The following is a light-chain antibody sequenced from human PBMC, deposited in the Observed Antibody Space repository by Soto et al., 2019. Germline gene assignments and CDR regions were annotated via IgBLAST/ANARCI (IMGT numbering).Light chain of an antibody. Sequence: EIVMTQSPATLSVSPGERATLSCRASQSVSTNFAWYQQKHDQAPRLLFYGASTRATGIPARFSGSGSGTEFTLTISSLEPEDFAVYYCQQRSNWPPYTFGQGTKVEIK. CDR3: QQRSNWPPYT. CDR1: QSVSTN. CDR2: GAS. V-gene: IGKV3-15*01. J-gene: IGKJ2*01.